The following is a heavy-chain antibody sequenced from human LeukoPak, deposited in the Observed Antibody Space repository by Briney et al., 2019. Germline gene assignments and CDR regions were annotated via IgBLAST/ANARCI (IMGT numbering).Heavy chain of an antibody. CDR2: IRFDGSDK. V-gene: IGHV3-30*02. D-gene: IGHD6-19*01. CDR1: RFTFSSYW. CDR3: AKDGGIAVAGKEGFDY. J-gene: IGHJ4*02. Sequence: GGSLRLSCAASRFTFSSYWMSWVRQAPDKGLEWVAFIRFDGSDKYYADSVKDRFTVSRDSSKNTVYLQMNSLKPEDTAVYYCAKDGGIAVAGKEGFDYWGQGTLVTVSS.